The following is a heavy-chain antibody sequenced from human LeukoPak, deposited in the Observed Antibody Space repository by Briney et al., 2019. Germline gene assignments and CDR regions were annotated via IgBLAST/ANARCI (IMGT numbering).Heavy chain of an antibody. CDR1: GFTFSSYA. CDR3: AKDDLPLPDWYFDL. CDR2: ISGSGGST. V-gene: IGHV3-23*01. J-gene: IGHJ2*01. Sequence: PGGSLRLSCAASGFTFSSYAMSWVRQAPGKGLEWVSSISGSGGSTYYADSVKGRFTISRDNSKNTLYLQMDSLRAEDTAVYYCAKDDLPLPDWYFDLWGRGTLVTVSS.